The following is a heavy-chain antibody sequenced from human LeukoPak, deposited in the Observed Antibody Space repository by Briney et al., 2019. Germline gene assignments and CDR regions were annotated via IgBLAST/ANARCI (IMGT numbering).Heavy chain of an antibody. CDR1: GFTFSSYT. CDR3: ARAWTGYSYGDY. J-gene: IGHJ4*02. Sequence: GGSLRLSCAASGFTFSSYTMNWVRQAPGKGLEWVSYIRSSGSMIYYADSVKGRFTISRDNAKNSLYLQMNSLRAEDTAVYCCARAWTGYSYGDYWGQGTLVTVSS. V-gene: IGHV3-48*04. CDR2: IRSSGSMI. D-gene: IGHD5-18*01.